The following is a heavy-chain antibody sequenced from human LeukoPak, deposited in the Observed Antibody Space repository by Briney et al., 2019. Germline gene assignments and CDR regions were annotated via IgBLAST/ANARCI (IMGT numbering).Heavy chain of an antibody. CDR2: INAGNGNT. V-gene: IGHV1-3*01. CDR3: ARGAYCSSTSCYVGPFDY. CDR1: GYTFTSYA. J-gene: IGHJ4*02. Sequence: GASVKVSCKASGYTFTSYAMHWVRQAPGQRLEWMGWINAGNGNTKYSQKFQGRVTITRDTSASTAYMELSSLRSEDTAVYYCARGAYCSSTSCYVGPFDYWGQGTLVTVSS. D-gene: IGHD2-2*01.